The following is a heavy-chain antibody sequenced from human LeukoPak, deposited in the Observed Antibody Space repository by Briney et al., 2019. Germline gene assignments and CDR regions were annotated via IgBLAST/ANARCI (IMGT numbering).Heavy chain of an antibody. CDR2: IIPILGIA. Sequence: PGGSLRLSCAASGFTFSSYAISWVRQAPGQGLEWMGRIIPILGIANYAQKFQGRVTITADKSTSTAYMELSSLRSEDTAVYYCARVVDSATGGATHFDYWGQGTLVTVSS. V-gene: IGHV1-69*04. D-gene: IGHD1-26*01. J-gene: IGHJ4*02. CDR3: ARVVDSATGGATHFDY. CDR1: GFTFSSYA.